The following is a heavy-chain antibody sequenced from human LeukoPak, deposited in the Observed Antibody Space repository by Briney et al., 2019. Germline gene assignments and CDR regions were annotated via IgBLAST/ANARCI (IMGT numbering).Heavy chain of an antibody. CDR2: MNPNSGNT. CDR1: GYTFTTYA. Sequence: GASVKVSCKASGYTFTTYALHWVRQAPGQRLEWMGWMNPNSGNTGYAQKFQGRVTMTRNTSISTAYMELSSLRSEDTAVYYCARGGGRSSSSGKLDYWGQGTLVTVSS. V-gene: IGHV1-8*02. J-gene: IGHJ4*02. CDR3: ARGGGRSSSSGKLDY. D-gene: IGHD6-6*01.